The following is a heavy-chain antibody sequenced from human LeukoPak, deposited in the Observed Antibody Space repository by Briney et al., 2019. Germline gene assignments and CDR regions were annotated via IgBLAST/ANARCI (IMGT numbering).Heavy chain of an antibody. D-gene: IGHD3-3*01. CDR3: ARVKLRFLEWLQPHPHHYFDY. V-gene: IGHV4-34*01. CDR1: GGSFSGYY. Sequence: SETLSLTCAVYGGSFSGYYWSWIRQPPGKGLEWFGEINHSGSTNYNPSLKSRVTISVDTSKNQFSLKLSSVTAADTAVYYCARVKLRFLEWLQPHPHHYFDYWGQGTLVTVSS. J-gene: IGHJ4*02. CDR2: INHSGST.